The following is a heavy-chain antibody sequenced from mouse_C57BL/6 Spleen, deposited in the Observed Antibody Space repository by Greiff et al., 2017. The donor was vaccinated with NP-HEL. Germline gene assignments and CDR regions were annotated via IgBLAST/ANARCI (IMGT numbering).Heavy chain of an antibody. CDR3: ASLHYYGSSDY. CDR2: ISSGSSTI. CDR1: GFTFSDYG. D-gene: IGHD1-1*01. J-gene: IGHJ2*01. Sequence: DVMLVESGGGLVKPGGSLKLSCAASGFTFSDYGMHWVRQAPEKGLEWVAYISSGSSTIYYADTVKGRFTISRDNAKNTLFLQMTSLRSEDTAMYYCASLHYYGSSDYWGQGTTLTVSS. V-gene: IGHV5-17*01.